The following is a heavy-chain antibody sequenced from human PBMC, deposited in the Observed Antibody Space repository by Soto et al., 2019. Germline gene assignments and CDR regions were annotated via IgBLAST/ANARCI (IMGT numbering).Heavy chain of an antibody. J-gene: IGHJ6*02. D-gene: IGHD3-10*01. CDR3: AKFRWFGDPLDYGMDV. CDR1: GFIFSSYG. CDR2: ISYDGSNK. Sequence: GGSLRLSCAASGFIFSSYGIHWVRQAPGKGLEWVAVISYDGSNKYYADSVKGRFTISRDNSKNTLYLQMNSLRAEDTAVYYCAKFRWFGDPLDYGMDVWGQGTTVTVSS. V-gene: IGHV3-30*18.